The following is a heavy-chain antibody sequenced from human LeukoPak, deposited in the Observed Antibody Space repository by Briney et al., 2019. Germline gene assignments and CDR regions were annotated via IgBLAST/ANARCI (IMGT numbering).Heavy chain of an antibody. J-gene: IGHJ4*02. CDR1: GFTFSSYW. CDR2: IKQDGSEK. V-gene: IGHV3-7*01. D-gene: IGHD6-13*01. CDR3: ARGSSSSWYEGGRSPLHFDY. Sequence: PGGSLRLSCAASGFTFSSYWMSWVRQAPGKGLEWVANIKQDGSEKYYVDSVKGRFTISRDNAKNSLYLQMNSLRAEDTAVYYCARGSSSSWYEGGRSPLHFDYWGQGTLVTVSS.